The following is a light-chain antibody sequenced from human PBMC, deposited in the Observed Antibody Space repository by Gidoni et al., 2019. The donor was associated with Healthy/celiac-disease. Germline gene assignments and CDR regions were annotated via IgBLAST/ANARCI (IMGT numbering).Light chain of an antibody. J-gene: IGKJ1*01. CDR1: QSVSSSY. CDR3: QQYGSSPSGT. Sequence: DIVLTQSPGTLSLSPGERATFSCRASQSVSSSYLAWYQQKPGQAPRLLIYGASSRATGIPDRFSGSGSGTDFTLTISRLEPEDFAVYYCQQYGSSPSGTFGQGTKVEIK. V-gene: IGKV3-20*01. CDR2: GAS.